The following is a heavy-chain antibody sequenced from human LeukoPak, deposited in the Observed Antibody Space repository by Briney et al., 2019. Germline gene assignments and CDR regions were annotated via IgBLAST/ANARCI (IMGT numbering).Heavy chain of an antibody. V-gene: IGHV3-23*01. CDR3: ARVFGRGYSVYDYFDY. CDR1: AFTFASYS. D-gene: IGHD5/OR15-5a*01. CDR2: ISGRGGAT. J-gene: IGHJ4*02. Sequence: PGGSLRFSCAPYAFTFASYSMSWVRQAPGKGLEWVSGISGRGGATYYADAVKGRFTISRDNVKKSQYLQMNSLREEDTVFYCWARVFGRGYSVYDYFDYWGQGTLVTVSS.